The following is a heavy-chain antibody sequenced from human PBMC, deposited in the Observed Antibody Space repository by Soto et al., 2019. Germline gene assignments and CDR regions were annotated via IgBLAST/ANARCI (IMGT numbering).Heavy chain of an antibody. J-gene: IGHJ4*02. CDR3: ATTRYSYGFYFDY. Sequence: RSLTCTVSCGSISGGVYYWSWIRQHPGKGLEWIGYIYYSGSTYYNPSLKSRVTISVDTSKNQFSLKLSSVTAADTAVYYCATTRYSYGFYFDYWGQGTLVTVSS. V-gene: IGHV4-31*03. D-gene: IGHD5-18*01. CDR1: CGSISGGVYY. CDR2: IYYSGST.